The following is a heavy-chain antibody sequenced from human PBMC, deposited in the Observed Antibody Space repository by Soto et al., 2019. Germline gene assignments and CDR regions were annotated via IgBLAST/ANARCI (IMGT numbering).Heavy chain of an antibody. V-gene: IGHV4-28*01. CDR3: ARSSIAVADINWYFDL. CDR2: IYYSGST. J-gene: IGHJ2*01. D-gene: IGHD6-19*01. CDR1: GYSISSSNW. Sequence: SETLSLTCAVSGYSISSSNWWGWIRQPPGKGLEWIGYIYYSGSTYYNPSLKSRVTMSVDTSKNQFSLKLSSVTAVDTAVYYCARSSIAVADINWYFDLWGRGTLVTVSS.